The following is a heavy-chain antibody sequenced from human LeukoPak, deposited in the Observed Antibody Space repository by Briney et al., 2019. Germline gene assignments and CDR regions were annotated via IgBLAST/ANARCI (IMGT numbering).Heavy chain of an antibody. J-gene: IGHJ4*02. CDR1: GFTFSSYS. D-gene: IGHD2-15*01. CDR2: ISSSSYI. Sequence: GGSLRLSCAASGFTFSSYSMNWVRQAPGKGLEWVSSISSSSYIYYVDSVKGRFTISRDNAKNSLYLQMNSLRAEDTAVYYCARGGYCSGGSCYFDTDYWGQGTLVTVSS. V-gene: IGHV3-21*01. CDR3: ARGGYCSGGSCYFDTDY.